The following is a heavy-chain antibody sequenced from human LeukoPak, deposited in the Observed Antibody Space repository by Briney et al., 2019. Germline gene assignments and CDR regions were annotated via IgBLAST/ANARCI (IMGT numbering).Heavy chain of an antibody. D-gene: IGHD3-3*01. CDR1: GFTFDDYG. CDR3: ARRYYDFWSGYIQEGAFDI. Sequence: GWSLRLSCAASGFTFDDYGMSLVRQAPGKGLEWVSGINWNGGSTGYADSVKGRFTISRDNAKNSLYLQMNSLRAEDTALYYCARRYYDFWSGYIQEGAFDIWGQGTMVTVSS. CDR2: INWNGGST. V-gene: IGHV3-20*04. J-gene: IGHJ3*02.